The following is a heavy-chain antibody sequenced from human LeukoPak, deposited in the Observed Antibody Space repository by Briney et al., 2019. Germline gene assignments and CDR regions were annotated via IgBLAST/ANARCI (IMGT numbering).Heavy chain of an antibody. CDR3: ARLREGMIVVIFDY. CDR2: ISAYNGNT. Sequence: ASVKVSCKASGYTFTSYGISWVRQAPGQGLEWMGWISAYNGNTNYAQKLQGRVTMTTDTSTSTAYMELRSLRSDDTAVYYCARLREGMIVVIFDYWGQGTPVTASS. CDR1: GYTFTSYG. V-gene: IGHV1-18*01. D-gene: IGHD3-22*01. J-gene: IGHJ4*02.